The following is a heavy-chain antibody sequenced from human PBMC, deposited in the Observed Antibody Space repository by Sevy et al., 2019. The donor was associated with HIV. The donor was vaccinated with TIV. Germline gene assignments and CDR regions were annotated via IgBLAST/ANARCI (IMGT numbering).Heavy chain of an antibody. CDR2: FDENGEA. Sequence: ASVKVSCKISGYTLSEFPIHWVRQAPEKGLEWMGGFDENGEALYAQKFQGRVTLTEVTSIDTAYMELSSLRAEDSAMYYCATDIIVGRAYWGQGTRVTVSS. V-gene: IGHV1-24*01. D-gene: IGHD3-10*01. CDR3: ATDIIVGRAY. CDR1: GYTLSEFP. J-gene: IGHJ4*02.